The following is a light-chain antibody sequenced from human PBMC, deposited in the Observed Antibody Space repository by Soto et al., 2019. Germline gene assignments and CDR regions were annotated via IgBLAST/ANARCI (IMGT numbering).Light chain of an antibody. CDR1: QSVSSY. J-gene: IGKJ4*01. Sequence: EILLTQSPVTLSLSPGERATLSCRASQSVSSYLAWYQHKPGQAPRLLIYDASSRATGIPDRFSGSGSGTDFTLAISSLEPEDFAVYYCQQRSNWPLTFGGGTKVDIK. CDR2: DAS. CDR3: QQRSNWPLT. V-gene: IGKV3-11*01.